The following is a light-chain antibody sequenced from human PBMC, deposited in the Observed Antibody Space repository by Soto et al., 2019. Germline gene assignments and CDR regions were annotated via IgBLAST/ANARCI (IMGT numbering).Light chain of an antibody. J-gene: IGKJ3*01. CDR1: QSVSSN. CDR3: QQYGSSLFT. Sequence: EIVMTQSPATLSVSPGERATLSCRASQSVSSNLAWYQQKPGQAPRLLIYGASSRATGIPDRFSGSGSGTDFTLTISRLEPEDCAVYYCQQYGSSLFTFGPGTKVDIK. CDR2: GAS. V-gene: IGKV3-20*01.